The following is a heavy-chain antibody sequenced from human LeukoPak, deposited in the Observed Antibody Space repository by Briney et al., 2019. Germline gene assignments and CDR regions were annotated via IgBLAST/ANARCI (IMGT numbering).Heavy chain of an antibody. J-gene: IGHJ6*02. V-gene: IGHV3-66*01. CDR1: GFTVSSNY. Sequence: GGSLRLSCAASGFTVSSNYMSWVRQAPGKGLEWVSVICSGGSTYYADSVKGRFTISRDNSKNTLYLQMNSLRAEDTAVYYCARDLTPYGMDVWGQGTTVTVSS. CDR3: ARDLTPYGMDV. CDR2: ICSGGST.